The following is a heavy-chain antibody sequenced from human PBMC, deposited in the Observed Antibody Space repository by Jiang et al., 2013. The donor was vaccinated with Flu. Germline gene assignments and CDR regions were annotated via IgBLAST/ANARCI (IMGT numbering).Heavy chain of an antibody. Sequence: AASGFTFSSYGMHWVRQAPGKGLEWVAFIRYDGSNKYYADSVKGRFTISRDNSKNTLYLQMNSLRAEDTAVYYCAKDRRSGSPGFRFAYYYYGMDVWGQGTTVTVSS. V-gene: IGHV3-30*02. CDR3: AKDRRSGSPGFRFAYYYYGMDV. D-gene: IGHD3-10*01. J-gene: IGHJ6*02. CDR1: GFTFSSYG. CDR2: IRYDGSNK.